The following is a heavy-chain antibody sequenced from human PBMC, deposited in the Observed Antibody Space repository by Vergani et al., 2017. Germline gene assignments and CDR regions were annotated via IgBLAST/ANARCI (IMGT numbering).Heavy chain of an antibody. CDR2: MDYSGST. D-gene: IGHD2-15*01. CDR1: GDSVISTDYH. Sequence: QVQLQESGPGLVKPSETLSLTCTVSGDSVISTDYHWGWLRQPPGKGLEWIGSMDYSGSTSYNPSIESRISISFETPQNQFSLRVTSAPAADTAVYYCASKRGACRAAYCHSYDFWVPGTVVGVSS. J-gene: IGHJ4*02. V-gene: IGHV4-39*01. CDR3: ASKRGACRAAYCHSYDF.